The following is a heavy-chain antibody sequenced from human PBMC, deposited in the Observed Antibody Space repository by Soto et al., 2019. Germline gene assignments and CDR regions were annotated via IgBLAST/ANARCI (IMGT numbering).Heavy chain of an antibody. D-gene: IGHD3-16*01. V-gene: IGHV1-69*01. CDR2: IIPILNLV. Sequence: VQLEQSETEVRKPGSSVKLSCKTSGDSFNDYAISWVRQAPGQGLEWLGGIIPILNLVIYAAKYQGRDTMLAAECRCIADFGVTRVRSEDTAIYYCAPATESTPGGRLDVCGLGTTVYVSS. CDR1: GDSFNDYA. CDR3: APATESTPGGRLDV. J-gene: IGHJ6*02.